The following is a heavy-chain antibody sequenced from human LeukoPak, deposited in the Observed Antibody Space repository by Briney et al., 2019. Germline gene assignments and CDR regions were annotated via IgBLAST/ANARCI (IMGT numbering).Heavy chain of an antibody. CDR3: ARSTGRKATYSSSWYAYNFDY. CDR1: GYTFTSYG. D-gene: IGHD6-13*01. J-gene: IGHJ4*02. V-gene: IGHV1-18*01. CDR2: ISAYNGNT. Sequence: ASVTVSCKASGYTFTSYGISWVRQAPGQGLEWMGWISAYNGNTNYAQKLQGRVTMTTDTSTSTAYMELRSLRSDDTAVYYCARSTGRKATYSSSWYAYNFDYWGQGTLVTVSS.